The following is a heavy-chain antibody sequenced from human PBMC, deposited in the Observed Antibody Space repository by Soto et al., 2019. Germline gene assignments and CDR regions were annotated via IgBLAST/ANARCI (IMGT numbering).Heavy chain of an antibody. D-gene: IGHD4-17*01. CDR2: IYWDDGK. J-gene: IGHJ4*02. Sequence: QITLKESGPTLVKPTQTLTLTCTFSGFSLRTSGVGVGWIRQPPGKALEWLALIYWDDGKRYSPSLKSRLTVTKDTSKTQVVLRMTNVDPVDAATYYCADLTTGGFDFDYWGQGTLVTVSS. CDR1: GFSLRTSGVG. CDR3: ADLTTGGFDFDY. V-gene: IGHV2-5*02.